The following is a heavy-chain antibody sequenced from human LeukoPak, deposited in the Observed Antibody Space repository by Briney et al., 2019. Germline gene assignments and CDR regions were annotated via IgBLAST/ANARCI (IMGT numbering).Heavy chain of an antibody. CDR2: TCSGGTT. V-gene: IGHV3-66*01. Sequence: GGSLRLSCAASGFTVSYNYMSWVRQAPGKGLEWVSVTCSGGTTLYADSVKGRFTISRDTSKNTLYLQMNSLRPEHTAVYSSAKNFVAARRPYYYYGMDVWGQGTTVTVSS. J-gene: IGHJ6*02. D-gene: IGHD6-6*01. CDR1: GFTVSYNY. CDR3: AKNFVAARRPYYYYGMDV.